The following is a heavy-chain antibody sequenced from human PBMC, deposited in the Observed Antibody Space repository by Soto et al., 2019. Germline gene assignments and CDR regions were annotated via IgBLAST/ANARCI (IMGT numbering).Heavy chain of an antibody. J-gene: IGHJ6*03. V-gene: IGHV3-23*01. CDR2: ITNSGDNT. CDR3: AKAAGPSYYYYMDF. Sequence: VQPGGSLRLSCAASGFTFSNFAMTWVRQAPGKGLEWVSTITNSGDNTYYADSVRGRFTISRDNSKSTLYLQMDSLRDGDTATYYCAKAAGPSYYYYMDFCGKGTTVTVSS. CDR1: GFTFSNFA.